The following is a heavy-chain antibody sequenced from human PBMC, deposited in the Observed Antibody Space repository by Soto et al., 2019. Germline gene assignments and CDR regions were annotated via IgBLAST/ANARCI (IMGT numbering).Heavy chain of an antibody. Sequence: SETLSLTCAVSGGSISSGGYSWSWIRQPPGKGLEWIGYIYHSGSTYYNPSLKSRVTISVDRSKNQFSLKLSSVTAADTAVYYCARGSSYYDTYYFDYWGQGTLVTVSS. V-gene: IGHV4-30-2*01. D-gene: IGHD3-22*01. CDR3: ARGSSYYDTYYFDY. J-gene: IGHJ4*02. CDR2: IYHSGST. CDR1: GGSISSGGYS.